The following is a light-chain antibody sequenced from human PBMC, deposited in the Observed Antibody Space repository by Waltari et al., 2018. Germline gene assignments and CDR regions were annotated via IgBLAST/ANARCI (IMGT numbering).Light chain of an antibody. CDR2: WAS. CDR1: SVLYSSNNKNY. CDR3: QQYYSTPLT. J-gene: IGKJ4*02. Sequence: SVLYSSNNKNYLAWYRQKPGQPPKLLIYWASTRESGVPDRFSGSGSGTDFTLTISSLQAEDVAVYYCQQYYSTPLTFGGGTKVEIK. V-gene: IGKV4-1*01.